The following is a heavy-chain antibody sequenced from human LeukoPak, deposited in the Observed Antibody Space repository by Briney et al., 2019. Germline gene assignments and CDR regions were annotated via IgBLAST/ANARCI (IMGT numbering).Heavy chain of an antibody. V-gene: IGHV3-30*02. CDR3: AKDQSGWYTFDY. CDR2: IRYDGSKK. Sequence: GGSLRLSCAASGFTFSSYGMHWVRQAPGKGVEGVAFIRYDGSKKYYADSVKGRFTISRDNSNNTLYLPMSSLRAEDTAVYYCAKDQSGWYTFDYWGQGTLVTVSS. J-gene: IGHJ4*02. CDR1: GFTFSSYG. D-gene: IGHD6-19*01.